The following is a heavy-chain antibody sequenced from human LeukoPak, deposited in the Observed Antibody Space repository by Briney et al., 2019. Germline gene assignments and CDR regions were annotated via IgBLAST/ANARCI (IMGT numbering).Heavy chain of an antibody. D-gene: IGHD5-12*01. J-gene: IGHJ4*02. CDR1: GGSFSGYY. Sequence: SETLSLTCAVYGGSFSGYYWSWIRQPPGKGLEWIGEINHSGSTNYNPSLKSRVTISVDTSKNQFSLKLSSVTAADTAVYYCARSGGLRDYFDYWGQGTLVTVSS. CDR2: INHSGST. CDR3: ARSGGLRDYFDY. V-gene: IGHV4-34*01.